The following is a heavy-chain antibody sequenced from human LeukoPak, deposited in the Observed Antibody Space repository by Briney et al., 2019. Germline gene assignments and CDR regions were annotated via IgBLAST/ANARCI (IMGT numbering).Heavy chain of an antibody. CDR1: GNSFTTYW. J-gene: IGHJ4*02. V-gene: IGHV5-51*01. CDR3: ARQGYTYGYDS. CDR2: IYPGDSDS. Sequence: GESLKISGKGSGNSFTTYWITWVRQMPGKGLDWMGIIYPGDSDSRYSPSFQAQVTMSADKSISTAYLQWSSLKASDPAMYYCARQGYTYGYDSWGQGTLVTVSS. D-gene: IGHD5-18*01.